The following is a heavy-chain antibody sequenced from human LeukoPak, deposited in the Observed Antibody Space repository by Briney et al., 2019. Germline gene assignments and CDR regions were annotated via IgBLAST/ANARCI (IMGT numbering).Heavy chain of an antibody. CDR2: IWYDGSNK. V-gene: IGHV3-33*01. CDR1: GFTFSRYG. CDR3: ARAVGYCSDGRCPADFDL. J-gene: IGHJ2*01. Sequence: PGGSLRLSCAASGFTFSRYGMHWVRQAPGKGLEWVAFIWYDGSNKYYADSVKGRFSISRDNSKNTLYLQMNSLRAEDTAVYYCARAVGYCSDGRCPADFDLWGRGTLVTVSS. D-gene: IGHD2-15*01.